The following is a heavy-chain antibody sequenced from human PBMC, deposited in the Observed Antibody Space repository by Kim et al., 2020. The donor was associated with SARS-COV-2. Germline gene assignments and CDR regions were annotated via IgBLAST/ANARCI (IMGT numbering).Heavy chain of an antibody. D-gene: IGHD2-15*01. V-gene: IGHV3-13*01. Sequence: VQARFTISRENAKNSLYLQMNSLRAGDTAVYYCARGYCSGGSCSYYYFDYWGQGTLVTVSS. CDR3: ARGYCSGGSCSYYYFDY. J-gene: IGHJ4*02.